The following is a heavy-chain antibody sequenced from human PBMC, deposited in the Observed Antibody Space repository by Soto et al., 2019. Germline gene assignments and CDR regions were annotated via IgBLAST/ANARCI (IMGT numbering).Heavy chain of an antibody. D-gene: IGHD3-10*01. CDR2: ISSSSSYI. Sequence: GGSLRLSCAASGFTFSSYSMNWVRQAPGKGLEWVSSISSSSSYIYYADSVKGRFTISRDNAKNSLYLQMNSLRAEDTAVYYCARELITMVRGAPFDYWGQGTLVTVSS. CDR3: ARELITMVRGAPFDY. CDR1: GFTFSSYS. V-gene: IGHV3-21*01. J-gene: IGHJ4*02.